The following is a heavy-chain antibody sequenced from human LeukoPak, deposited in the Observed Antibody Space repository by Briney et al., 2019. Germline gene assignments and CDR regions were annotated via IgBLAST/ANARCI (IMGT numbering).Heavy chain of an antibody. D-gene: IGHD1-26*01. CDR1: GYTFTSYG. V-gene: IGHV1-18*01. J-gene: IGHJ4*02. CDR2: ISAYNGNT. Sequence: ASVKVSCKASGYTFTSYGISWVRQAPGQGLERMGWISAYNGNTNYAQKLQGRVTMTTDTSTSTAYMELRSLRSDDTAVYYCAGGVSSFYSGSYYDYWGQGTLVTVSS. CDR3: AGGVSSFYSGSYYDY.